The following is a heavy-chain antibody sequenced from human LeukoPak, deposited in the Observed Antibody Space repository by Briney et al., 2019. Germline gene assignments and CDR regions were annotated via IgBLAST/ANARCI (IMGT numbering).Heavy chain of an antibody. CDR1: GYTFTYYT. D-gene: IGHD1-1*01. Sequence: GASVKVSCKASGYTFTYYTLNWVRQVPGQGLEWMGWINTNTGNATYAQGFTGRFVFSLDTSVNTAYLQINRLKAEDTAVYYCTRVGWLQLEDYWGQGTLVTVSS. CDR2: INTNTGNA. CDR3: TRVGWLQLEDY. V-gene: IGHV7-4-1*02. J-gene: IGHJ4*02.